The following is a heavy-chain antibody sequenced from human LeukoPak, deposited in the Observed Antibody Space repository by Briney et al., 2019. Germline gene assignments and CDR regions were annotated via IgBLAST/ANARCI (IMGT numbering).Heavy chain of an antibody. Sequence: SETLSLTCTVSGGSISSYYWSWIRQPPGKGLEWIGYIYTSGSTNYNPSLKSRVTISVDTSKNQFSLKLSSATAADTAVYYCARLKKKSWFGKLSHFDYWGQGTLVTVSS. CDR3: ARLKKKSWFGKLSHFDY. D-gene: IGHD3-10*01. V-gene: IGHV4-4*09. CDR2: IYTSGST. CDR1: GGSISSYY. J-gene: IGHJ4*02.